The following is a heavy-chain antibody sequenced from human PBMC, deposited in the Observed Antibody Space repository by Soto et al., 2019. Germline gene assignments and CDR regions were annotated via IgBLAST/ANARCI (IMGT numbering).Heavy chain of an antibody. J-gene: IGHJ6*02. CDR1: GGTFSSYA. D-gene: IGHD3-3*01. Sequence: SVKVSCKASGGTFSSYAISWVRQAPGQGLEWMGGIIPIFGTANYAQKFQGRVTITADKSTSTAYMELSSLRSEDTAVYYCARAFWSGYTGYYYGMDVWGQGTTVTVSS. V-gene: IGHV1-69*06. CDR2: IIPIFGTA. CDR3: ARAFWSGYTGYYYGMDV.